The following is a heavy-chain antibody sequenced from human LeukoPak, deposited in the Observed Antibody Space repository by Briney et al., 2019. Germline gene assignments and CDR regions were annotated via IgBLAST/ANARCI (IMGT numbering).Heavy chain of an antibody. D-gene: IGHD6-13*01. CDR2: ISGSSSSI. CDR3: ARPGGSSWSQFDY. CDR1: GFSFSSYS. Sequence: GGSLRLSCAASGFSFSSYSMDWVRQAPGKGLEWVSYISGSSSSIYYASSVKGRFTISRDNAKNSLYLQMNSLRDEDTAVYYCARPGGSSWSQFDYWGQGTLVTVSS. V-gene: IGHV3-48*02. J-gene: IGHJ4*02.